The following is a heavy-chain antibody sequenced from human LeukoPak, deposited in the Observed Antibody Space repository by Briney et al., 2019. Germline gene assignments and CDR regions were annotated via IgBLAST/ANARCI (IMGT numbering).Heavy chain of an antibody. V-gene: IGHV3-23*01. Sequence: GGSLRLSCAASGFTFSSYGMSSVRQVPGKGLEWVSASSGSGGFTYYADSVKGRFTISRDNSKNTLYLQMNSLRAEDTAVYYCAKDRFGCSSTSCYSLDYWGQGTLVTVSS. J-gene: IGHJ4*02. CDR2: SSGSGGFT. CDR1: GFTFSSYG. CDR3: AKDRFGCSSTSCYSLDY. D-gene: IGHD2-2*01.